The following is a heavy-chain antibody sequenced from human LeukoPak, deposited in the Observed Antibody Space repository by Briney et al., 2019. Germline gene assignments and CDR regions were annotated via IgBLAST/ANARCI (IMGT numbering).Heavy chain of an antibody. D-gene: IGHD3-22*01. Sequence: PSETLSLTCTVSGGSISSGGYFWIWIRQHPGEGLEWIGNIYYSGSTYYNPSLKSRLTISVDTSKNQFSLKLSSVTAADTAVYYCARALGSSGYGWFDPWGQGTLVTVSS. V-gene: IGHV4-31*03. CDR2: IYYSGST. J-gene: IGHJ5*02. CDR1: GGSISSGGYF. CDR3: ARALGSSGYGWFDP.